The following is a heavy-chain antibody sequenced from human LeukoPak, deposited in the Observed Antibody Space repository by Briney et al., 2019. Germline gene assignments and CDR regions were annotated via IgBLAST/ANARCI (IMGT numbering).Heavy chain of an antibody. V-gene: IGHV3-7*01. CDR3: AGGSGWLIDS. CDR1: GFTFSSYW. CDR2: IKQDGSAK. D-gene: IGHD6-19*01. J-gene: IGHJ4*02. Sequence: PGGSLRLSCAASGFTFSSYWMAWVRQGPGKGLEWVGNIKQDGSAKFYVDSVKGRFTISRDNAKNSLYLEMNSLRAEDTAVYYCAGGSGWLIDSWGQGTLVTVSS.